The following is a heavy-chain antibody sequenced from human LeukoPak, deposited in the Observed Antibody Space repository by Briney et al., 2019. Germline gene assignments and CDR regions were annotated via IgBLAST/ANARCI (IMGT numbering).Heavy chain of an antibody. CDR2: TSTTSRTI. Sequence: GGSLRLSCAPSGFTLSSYSMNCVRQSPGKGLEWVSYTSTTSRTIHNADSVNGRFTISRDNAKTTHYLQLNSLRAEDTAVYYCARVPTVVGNHYFDYWGQGTLVTVSS. CDR1: GFTLSSYS. V-gene: IGHV3-48*01. J-gene: IGHJ4*02. D-gene: IGHD4-23*01. CDR3: ARVPTVVGNHYFDY.